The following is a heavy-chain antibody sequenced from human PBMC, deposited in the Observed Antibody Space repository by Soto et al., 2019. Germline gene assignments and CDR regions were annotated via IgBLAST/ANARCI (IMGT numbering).Heavy chain of an antibody. J-gene: IGHJ6*02. CDR3: ASGSADTPLVVVIDNYYYYHGMDV. D-gene: IGHD3-22*01. CDR2: IIPIFGTA. Sequence: SVKVSCKASGGTFSSYAISWVRQAPGQGLEWMGGIIPIFGTANYAQKFQGRVTITADESTSTAYMELSSLRSVDTAVYYCASGSADTPLVVVIDNYYYYHGMDVWGQGTTVTVSS. V-gene: IGHV1-69*13. CDR1: GGTFSSYA.